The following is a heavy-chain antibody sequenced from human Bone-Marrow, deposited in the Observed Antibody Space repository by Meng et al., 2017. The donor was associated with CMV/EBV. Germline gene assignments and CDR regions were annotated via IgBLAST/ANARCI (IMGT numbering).Heavy chain of an antibody. CDR2: ISYDGSNK. CDR1: GFTFSSYA. J-gene: IGHJ5*02. D-gene: IGHD2-2*01. CDR3: ARDIVVVPAAPQIFDP. Sequence: GESLKISCAASGFTFSSYAMHWVRQAPGKGLEWVAVISYDGSNKYYADSVKGRFTISRDNSKNTLYLQMNSRRAEDTAVYYCARDIVVVPAAPQIFDPWGQGTRVTVSS. V-gene: IGHV3-30*04.